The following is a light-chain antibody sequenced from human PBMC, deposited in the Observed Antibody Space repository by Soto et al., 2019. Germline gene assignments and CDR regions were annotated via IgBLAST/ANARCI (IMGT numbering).Light chain of an antibody. CDR3: QQCGSSPWT. Sequence: EIVLTQSPGTLSLSPGEGATLACRASQTISSNFLAWYQQKPGQAPRLLIYGVSIRATGIPDRFSGSGSGTDFTLTIGRLEPEDFAVYYCQQCGSSPWTFGQGTTVEIK. V-gene: IGKV3-20*01. CDR1: QTISSNF. J-gene: IGKJ1*01. CDR2: GVS.